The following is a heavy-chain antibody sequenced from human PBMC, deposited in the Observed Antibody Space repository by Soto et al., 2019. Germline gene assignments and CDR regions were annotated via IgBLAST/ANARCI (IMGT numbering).Heavy chain of an antibody. V-gene: IGHV1-2*04. Sequence: QVQLVQSGAEVKKPGASVKVSCKASGYTFTGYYIHWVRQAPGQGLEWMGWINPNNGGINYAQKFRDWGXTTXVXFNSTVYREMRRLRSADPAVYFCARESGHGQTAFDIGGPGTMVTVSS. CDR1: GYTFTGYY. D-gene: IGHD5-12*01. CDR2: INPNNGGI. CDR3: ARESGHGQTAFDI. J-gene: IGHJ3*02.